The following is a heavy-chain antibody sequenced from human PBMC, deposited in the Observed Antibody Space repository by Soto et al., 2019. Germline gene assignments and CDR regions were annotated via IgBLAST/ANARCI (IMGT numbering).Heavy chain of an antibody. CDR2: IYHSGST. CDR3: ARNSYQYYFDY. V-gene: IGHV4-4*02. J-gene: IGHJ4*02. CDR1: GGSISSSNW. D-gene: IGHD2-2*01. Sequence: QVQLQESGPGLVKPSGTLSLTCAVSGGSISSSNWWSWVRQPPGKGVEWIGEIYHSGSTNYNPSLQNRVTISVDKSKNQFSLKLSSVTAADTAVYYCARNSYQYYFDYWGQGTLVTVSS.